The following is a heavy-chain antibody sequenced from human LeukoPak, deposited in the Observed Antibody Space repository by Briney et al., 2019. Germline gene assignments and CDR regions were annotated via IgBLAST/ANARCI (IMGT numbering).Heavy chain of an antibody. CDR2: MNPNSGNT. J-gene: IGHJ4*02. V-gene: IGHV1-8*01. CDR1: GYTFTSYD. CDR3: ATGGYYYDSSGYQLGDY. D-gene: IGHD3-22*01. Sequence: ASVKVSCKASGYTFTSYDINWVRQATGQGLEWMGWMNPNSGNTGYAQKFQGRVTMTRNTSISTAYMELSSLRSEDTAVYYCATGGYYYDSSGYQLGDYWGQGTLVTVSS.